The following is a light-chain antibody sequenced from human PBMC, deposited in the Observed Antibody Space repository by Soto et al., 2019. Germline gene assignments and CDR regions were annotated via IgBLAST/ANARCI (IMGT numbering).Light chain of an antibody. Sequence: QSVLTQPPSASGTPGQRVTISCSGSSANIKNNYVYWYQHLPGTAPKLLIYRNNQRPSGVPDRFSGSKSGTSASLAISGLRSEDEADYYCATWDDSLSGWLFGGGTKLTVL. CDR1: SANIKNNY. V-gene: IGLV1-47*01. J-gene: IGLJ3*02. CDR2: RNN. CDR3: ATWDDSLSGWL.